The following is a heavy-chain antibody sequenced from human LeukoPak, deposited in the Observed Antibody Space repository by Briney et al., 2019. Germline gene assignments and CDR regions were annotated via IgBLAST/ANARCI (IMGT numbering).Heavy chain of an antibody. V-gene: IGHV1-18*01. CDR2: ISAYNGNT. CDR1: GYTFTSYG. CDR3: ARDGLDIVVVPAAIPDWYFDL. Sequence: ASVKVSCKASGYTFTSYGISWVRQAPGQGLEWMGWISAYNGNTNYAQKLQGRVTMNTDTSTSTAYMELRSLRSDDTAVYYCARDGLDIVVVPAAIPDWYFDLWGRGTLVTVSS. D-gene: IGHD2-2*02. J-gene: IGHJ2*01.